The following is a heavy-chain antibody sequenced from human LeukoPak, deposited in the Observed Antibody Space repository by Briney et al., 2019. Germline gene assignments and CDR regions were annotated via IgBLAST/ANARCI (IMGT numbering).Heavy chain of an antibody. CDR1: RFSFSSYS. D-gene: IGHD1-26*01. Sequence: GGSLRLSCAASRFSFSSYSMNWVRQAPGKGLEWVSYISSSGSTVYYVDAVKGRFTISRDNAKSSLYLQMNSLRDEDTAVYYCAKDALYSGSFFGFDIWGQGTMVTVSS. CDR3: AKDALYSGSFFGFDI. J-gene: IGHJ3*02. CDR2: ISSSGSTV. V-gene: IGHV3-48*02.